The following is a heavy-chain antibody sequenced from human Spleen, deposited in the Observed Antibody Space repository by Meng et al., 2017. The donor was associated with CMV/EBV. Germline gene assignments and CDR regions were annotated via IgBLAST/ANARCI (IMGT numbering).Heavy chain of an antibody. CDR3: ARDGYGSGSSMDV. CDR1: GYSVSTTKYF. CDR2: ISYSGNT. J-gene: IGHJ6*02. D-gene: IGHD3-10*01. Sequence: SETLSLTCTVSGYSVSTTKYFWSWIRQPPGKGLEWIGFISYSGNTNYFPSLKSRVTMSVDTSKSQFSLKLSSMTAADTAVYYCARDGYGSGSSMDVWGQGTTVTVSS. V-gene: IGHV4-61*01.